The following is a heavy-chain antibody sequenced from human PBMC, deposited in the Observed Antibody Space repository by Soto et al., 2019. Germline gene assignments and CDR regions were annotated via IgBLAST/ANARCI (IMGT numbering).Heavy chain of an antibody. CDR2: ISGSGGST. J-gene: IGHJ4*02. CDR1: GFTFSSYA. CDR3: VKDGPARFAKYRSDPLYY. Sequence: GGSLRLSCAASGFTFSSYAMSWVRQAPGKGLEWVSAISGSGGSTYYADCVKGRFTISRDNSKNTLYLQMNSLRAVDTAVDYCVKDGPARFAKYRSDPLYYWGQGTLVTVSS. V-gene: IGHV3-23*01. D-gene: IGHD6-19*01.